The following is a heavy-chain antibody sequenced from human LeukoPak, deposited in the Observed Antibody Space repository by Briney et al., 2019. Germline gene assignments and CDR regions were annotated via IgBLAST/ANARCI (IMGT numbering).Heavy chain of an antibody. J-gene: IGHJ4*02. D-gene: IGHD6-13*01. CDR1: GGSISSSSYY. Sequence: SGTLSLTCTVSGGSISSSSYYWGWIRQPPGKGLEWIGSIYYSGSTYYNPSLKSRVTISVDTSKNQFSLKLSSVTAADTAVYYCASPPSGYSSSWSTYYFDYWGQGTLVTVSS. V-gene: IGHV4-39*01. CDR2: IYYSGST. CDR3: ASPPSGYSSSWSTYYFDY.